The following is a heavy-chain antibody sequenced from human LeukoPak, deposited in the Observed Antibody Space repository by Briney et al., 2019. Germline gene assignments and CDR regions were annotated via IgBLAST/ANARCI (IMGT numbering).Heavy chain of an antibody. V-gene: IGHV1-8*02. CDR3: AIGKLASRRGSWFDT. CDR1: GYTFTSYD. CDR2: MNPNSGNT. Sequence: ASVKVSCKTSGYTFTSYDINWVRLATGHWLEWMEWMNPNSGNTGYAQKFQGRVTMTRNTSINTAYMDLSSLTSEDTPVYYCAIGKLASRRGSWFDTWGQGTLVTVSS. D-gene: IGHD6-6*01. J-gene: IGHJ5*02.